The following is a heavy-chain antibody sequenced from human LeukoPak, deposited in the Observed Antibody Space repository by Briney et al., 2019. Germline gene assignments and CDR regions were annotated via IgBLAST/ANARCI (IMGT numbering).Heavy chain of an antibody. CDR3: ASLMTTVTTADY. CDR2: ISSSGSTI. D-gene: IGHD4-17*01. CDR1: GFTFSSYN. J-gene: IGHJ4*02. V-gene: IGHV3-48*01. Sequence: PGGSLRLSCAASGFTFSSYNMNWVRQAPGKGLEWVSYISSSGSTIYYADSVKGRFTISRDSAKNSLYLQLNSLRPEDTAVYYCASLMTTVTTADYWGQGTLVTVSS.